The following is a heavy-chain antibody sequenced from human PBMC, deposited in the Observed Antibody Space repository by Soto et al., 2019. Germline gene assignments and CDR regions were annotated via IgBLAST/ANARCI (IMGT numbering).Heavy chain of an antibody. CDR3: ARGSGTVDY. Sequence: RASVKVSCKASGYTFTRYGISWVRQAPGQGLEWMGWISTYSGETNYAQKFQGRVTVTTDTSTSTAYMDLRSLRSDDTAVYYCARGSGTVDYWGQGTLVTVSS. J-gene: IGHJ4*02. CDR1: GYTFTRYG. D-gene: IGHD1-7*01. V-gene: IGHV1-18*04. CDR2: ISTYSGET.